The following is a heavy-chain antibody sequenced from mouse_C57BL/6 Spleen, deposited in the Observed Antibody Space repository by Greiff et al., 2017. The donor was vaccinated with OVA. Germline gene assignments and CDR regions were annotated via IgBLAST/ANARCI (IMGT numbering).Heavy chain of an antibody. CDR2: IWSGGST. CDR1: GFSLTSYG. CDR3: ARNFCEAMDY. V-gene: IGHV2-2*01. J-gene: IGHJ4*01. Sequence: VQLQQSGPGLVQPSQSLSITCTVSGFSLTSYGVHWVRQSPGQGLEWLGVIWSGGSTDYNEAFISRHSISKDNSKSQVFFTMNSMQADYTAIYDCARNFCEAMDYWGQGTSVTVSS.